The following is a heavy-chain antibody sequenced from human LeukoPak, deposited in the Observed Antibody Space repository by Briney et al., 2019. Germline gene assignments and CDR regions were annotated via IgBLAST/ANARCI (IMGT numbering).Heavy chain of an antibody. Sequence: GASLQISCETSGYSFTTYWIGWVLQLPGTGLEGVGAIYPDDSDTKYSPSFQGQVVISSDKSIRTAYLQWNTLKTSDTAMYYCGRQRGASGTINHFDPWGQGTLVTVSS. CDR2: IYPDDSDT. CDR1: GYSFTTYW. J-gene: IGHJ5*02. D-gene: IGHD3-10*01. V-gene: IGHV5-51*01. CDR3: GRQRGASGTINHFDP.